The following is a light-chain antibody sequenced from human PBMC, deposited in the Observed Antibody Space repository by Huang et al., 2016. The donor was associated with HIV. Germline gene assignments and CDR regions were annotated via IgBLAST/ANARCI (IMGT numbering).Light chain of an antibody. V-gene: IGKV2-28*01. CDR2: FGA. CDR3: MEALQTPYT. CDR1: QRLLHSNGDNY. Sequence: DIVMIQSPLSLPVTPGEPASISCRSSQRLLHSNGDNYLDWYLQKPGQSPQLLIYFGASRASGVPDRFSGGGSGTRFSLNISRVEAEDAGIYYCMEALQTPYTFGQGTKLEI. J-gene: IGKJ2*01.